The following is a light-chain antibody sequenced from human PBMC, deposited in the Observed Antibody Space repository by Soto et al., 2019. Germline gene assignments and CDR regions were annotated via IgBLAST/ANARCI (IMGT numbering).Light chain of an antibody. CDR1: SGHSSYA. J-gene: IGLJ2*01. CDR3: QTWGTGIVV. Sequence: QPVLTQSPSASASLGASVKLTCTLSSGHSSYAIAWHQQQPEKGPRYLMKLNSDGSHSKGDGIPDRFSGSSSGAERYLTISRLQSEDEADYYSQTWGTGIVVFGGGTKLTVL. CDR2: LNSDGSH. V-gene: IGLV4-69*01.